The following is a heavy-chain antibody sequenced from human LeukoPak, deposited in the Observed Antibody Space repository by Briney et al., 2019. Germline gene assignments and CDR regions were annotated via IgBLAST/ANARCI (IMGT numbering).Heavy chain of an antibody. Sequence: ASVKVSCKASGYTFTSYGISWVRQAPGQGLEWMGWISAYNGNTNYAQKLQGRVTMTTDTSTSTAYMELRSLRSDGTAVYYCARDPLTACSGGSCYTEPTFDYWGQGTLVTVSS. CDR3: ARDPLTACSGGSCYTEPTFDY. CDR1: GYTFTSYG. V-gene: IGHV1-18*01. J-gene: IGHJ4*02. D-gene: IGHD2-15*01. CDR2: ISAYNGNT.